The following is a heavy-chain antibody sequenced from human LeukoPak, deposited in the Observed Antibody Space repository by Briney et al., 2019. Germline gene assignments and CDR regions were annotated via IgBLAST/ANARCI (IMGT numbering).Heavy chain of an antibody. CDR1: GFTFSTYA. V-gene: IGHV3-23*01. CDR3: AKVRSSSTYDSFDY. CDR2: ISGSDDNS. J-gene: IGHJ4*02. D-gene: IGHD2-2*01. Sequence: GGSLRLSCGASGFTFSTYAMGWVRQAPGKGLEWVSVISGSDDNSYYADSVKGRFIISRDNSKNTLYLQMSSLRAGDTALYYCAKVRSSSTYDSFDYWGQGTLVTVSS.